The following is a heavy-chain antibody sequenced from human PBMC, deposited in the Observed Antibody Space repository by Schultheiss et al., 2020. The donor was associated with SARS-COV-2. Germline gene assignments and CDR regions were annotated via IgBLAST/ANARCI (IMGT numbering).Heavy chain of an antibody. CDR2: ISSSGSYI. V-gene: IGHV3-21*05. D-gene: IGHD4-17*01. CDR3: AKDSTWTTVNLGVLDV. Sequence: GESLKISCAASGITVSSNYMSWVRQAPGKGLEWVSYISSSGSYIYYADSVKGRFTISRDNAKNSLYLQMNSLRAEDTALYYCAKDSTWTTVNLGVLDVWGEGTTGTVSS. CDR1: GITVSSNY. J-gene: IGHJ6*04.